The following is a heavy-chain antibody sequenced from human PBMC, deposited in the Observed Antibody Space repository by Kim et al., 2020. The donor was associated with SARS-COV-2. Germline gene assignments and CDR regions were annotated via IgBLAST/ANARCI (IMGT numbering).Heavy chain of an antibody. CDR1: GFTFSSYG. J-gene: IGHJ4*02. CDR2: IRYDGSDK. CDR3: AKVESMYSSSSWPDY. V-gene: IGHV3-33*06. Sequence: GGSLRLSCVASGFTFSSYGMHWVRQAPGKGLEWVAVIRYDGSDKYYADSAKGRFTISRDNSKNTLYLQMNSLRAEDTAVYYCAKVESMYSSSSWPDYWGQGTLVTVSP. D-gene: IGHD6-13*01.